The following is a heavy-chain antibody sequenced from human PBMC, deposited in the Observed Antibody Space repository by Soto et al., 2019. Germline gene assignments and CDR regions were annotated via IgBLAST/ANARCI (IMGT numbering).Heavy chain of an antibody. CDR3: AKEMEPYNYYYYGMDV. CDR1: GFTFSSYG. Sequence: GGSLRLSCAASGFTFSSYGMHWVRQAPGKGLEWVAVISYDGSNKYYADSVKGRFTISRDNSKNTLYLQMNSLRAEDTAVYYCAKEMEPYNYYYYGMDVWGQGTTVTVSS. V-gene: IGHV3-30*18. CDR2: ISYDGSNK. D-gene: IGHD1-1*01. J-gene: IGHJ6*02.